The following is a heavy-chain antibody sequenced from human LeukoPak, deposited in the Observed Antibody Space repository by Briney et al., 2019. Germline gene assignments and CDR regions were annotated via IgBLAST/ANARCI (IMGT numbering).Heavy chain of an antibody. Sequence: PGGSLRLSCAASGFTFSSYAMSWVRQAPGKGLEWVSAISGSGGSTYYADSVKGRFTISRDNSKNTLYLQMNSLRAEDTAVYYCAKDPTTLLWFGELLNLDYWGQGTLVTASS. CDR2: ISGSGGST. CDR3: AKDPTTLLWFGELLNLDY. V-gene: IGHV3-23*01. J-gene: IGHJ4*02. D-gene: IGHD3-10*01. CDR1: GFTFSSYA.